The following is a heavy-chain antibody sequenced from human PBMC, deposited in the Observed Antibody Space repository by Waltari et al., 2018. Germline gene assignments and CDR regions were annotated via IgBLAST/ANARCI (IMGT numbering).Heavy chain of an antibody. J-gene: IGHJ4*02. V-gene: IGHV1-2*06. CDR2: MNPNNNYP. CDR3: VTQRPWEDY. D-gene: IGHD1-26*01. Sequence: VQVVQSGAEVRKPGASVKVSCKTSGYTFTDSYIHWVRQAPGQGLEWMGRMNPNNNYPIYEQKFQGRVTMTRDTSITTAYMELSSLTSDDTALYYCVTQRPWEDYWGQGTRVTVSP. CDR1: GYTFTDSY.